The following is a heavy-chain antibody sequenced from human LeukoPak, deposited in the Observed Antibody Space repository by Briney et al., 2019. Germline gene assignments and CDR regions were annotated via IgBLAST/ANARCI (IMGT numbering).Heavy chain of an antibody. D-gene: IGHD2-15*01. V-gene: IGHV1-46*01. Sequence: EASVKVSCKASGYTFTSYYMHWVRQAPGQGLEWMGIINPSGGSTSYAQKFQGRVTMTRDTSTCTVYMELSSLRSEDTAVYYCARVDRLGYKIDYWGQGTLVTVSS. CDR1: GYTFTSYY. CDR2: INPSGGST. J-gene: IGHJ4*02. CDR3: ARVDRLGYKIDY.